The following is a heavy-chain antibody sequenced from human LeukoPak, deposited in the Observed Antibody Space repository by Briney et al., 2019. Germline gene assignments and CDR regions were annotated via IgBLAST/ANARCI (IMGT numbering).Heavy chain of an antibody. Sequence: GGSLRLSCTASEFSISRHYMSWVRQAPGKGLEWVSMISSSGGSTYFADSVKGRFTISRDNSKNTLYLQMNSLRAEDTAVYYCAKIPRGGYMDVWGKGTTVTVSS. CDR2: ISSSGGST. D-gene: IGHD2-15*01. J-gene: IGHJ6*03. CDR3: AKIPRGGYMDV. CDR1: EFSISRHY. V-gene: IGHV3-23*01.